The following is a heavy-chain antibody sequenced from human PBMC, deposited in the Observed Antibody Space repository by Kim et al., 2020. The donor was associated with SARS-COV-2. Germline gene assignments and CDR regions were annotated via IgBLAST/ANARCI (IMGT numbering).Heavy chain of an antibody. D-gene: IGHD3-22*01. Sequence: SETLSLTCTVSGGSISSYYWSWIRQPPGKGLEWVGYIYYSGSTNYNPSLKSRVTISVDTSKNQFSLKLSSVTAADTAVYYCARGLYYYDSSGPLYYFDYWGQGTLVTVSS. CDR3: ARGLYYYDSSGPLYYFDY. J-gene: IGHJ4*02. V-gene: IGHV4-59*01. CDR1: GGSISSYY. CDR2: IYYSGST.